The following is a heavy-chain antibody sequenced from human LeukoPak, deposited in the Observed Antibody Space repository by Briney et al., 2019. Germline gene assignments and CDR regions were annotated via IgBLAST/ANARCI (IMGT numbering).Heavy chain of an antibody. CDR2: INNDGSST. CDR1: GFTFSSYW. J-gene: IGHJ4*02. D-gene: IGHD3-16*01. V-gene: IGHV3-74*01. CDR3: ARGTYGVGVDY. Sequence: GGSLRLSCAASGFTFSSYWMHWVRQAPGKGLVWVSRINNDGSSTSYADSVKGRFTISRDNAKNTLYLQMNSLRAEDTAVYYCARGTYGVGVDYWGRGTLVTVSS.